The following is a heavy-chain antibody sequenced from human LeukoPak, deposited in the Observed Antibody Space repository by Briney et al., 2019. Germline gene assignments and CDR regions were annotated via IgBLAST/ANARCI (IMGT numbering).Heavy chain of an antibody. CDR3: ARDRYSGSYYPNLYYYYYMDV. Sequence: GASVKVSCKAFGYTFTSNYMHWVRQAPGQGPEWMGVISPSGGSTTYAQKSQGRVTLTRDMSTSTDYLELSSLRSEDTAVYYCARDRYSGSYYPNLYYYYYMDVWGKGTTVTVSS. CDR2: ISPSGGST. D-gene: IGHD1-26*01. CDR1: GYTFTSNY. V-gene: IGHV1-46*01. J-gene: IGHJ6*03.